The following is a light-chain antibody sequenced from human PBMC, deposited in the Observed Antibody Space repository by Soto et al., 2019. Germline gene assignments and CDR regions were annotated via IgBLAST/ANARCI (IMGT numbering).Light chain of an antibody. Sequence: QSVLTQPPSASGTTRQRVTISCSGSSSNFASNSVYWYQQVPGSAPKLLIYRSNQRPSGVPDRFSGSKSGTSASLAISGLRSEDEADYYCVAWDDNLSCVLFGGGTKLTVL. J-gene: IGLJ2*01. CDR1: SSNFASNS. CDR2: RSN. V-gene: IGLV1-47*01. CDR3: VAWDDNLSCVL.